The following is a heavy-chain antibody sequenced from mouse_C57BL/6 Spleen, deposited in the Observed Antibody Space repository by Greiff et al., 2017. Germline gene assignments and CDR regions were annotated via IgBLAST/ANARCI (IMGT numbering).Heavy chain of an antibody. D-gene: IGHD1-1*01. Sequence: QVQLKESGAELVRPGASVKLSCKASGYTFTDYYINWVKQRPGQGLEWIARIYPGSGNTYYNEKFKGKATLTAEKSSSTAYMQLSSLTSEDSAVXFCAREILRSPYYLDYWGQGTTLTVSS. V-gene: IGHV1-76*01. CDR1: GYTFTDYY. J-gene: IGHJ2*01. CDR3: AREILRSPYYLDY. CDR2: IYPGSGNT.